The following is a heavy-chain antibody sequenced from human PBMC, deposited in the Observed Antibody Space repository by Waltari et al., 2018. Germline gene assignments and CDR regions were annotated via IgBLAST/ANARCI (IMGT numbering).Heavy chain of an antibody. CDR1: GLPFDDYA. CDR2: ISWDGGST. J-gene: IGHJ4*03. D-gene: IGHD3-16*01. Sequence: DVQLVESGGVVVQPGGALRLSCAASGLPFDDYAMHWARQAPGKGLDWVSLISWDGGSTYYADSVKGRFTIARDNSKNTLYLQMNSLRAEDTAVYYCAKDRGAYYFDYWGQGTMVTVSS. V-gene: IGHV3-43D*04. CDR3: AKDRGAYYFDY.